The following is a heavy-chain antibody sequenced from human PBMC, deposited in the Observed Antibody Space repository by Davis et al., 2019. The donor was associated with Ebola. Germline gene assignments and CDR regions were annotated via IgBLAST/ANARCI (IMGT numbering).Heavy chain of an antibody. V-gene: IGHV3-21*01. CDR2: ISSSSSYI. D-gene: IGHD3-3*01. CDR1: GFTFSSYS. CDR3: ARGSSDFWSGYYTGGFDY. J-gene: IGHJ4*02. Sequence: GGSLRLSCAASGFTFSSYSMNWVRQAPGKGLEWVSSISSSSSYIYYADSVKGRFTISRDNAKNSLYLQMNSLRAEDTAVYYCARGSSDFWSGYYTGGFDYWGQGTLVTVSS.